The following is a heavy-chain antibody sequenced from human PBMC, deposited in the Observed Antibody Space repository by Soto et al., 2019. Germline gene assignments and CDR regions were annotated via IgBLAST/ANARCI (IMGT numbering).Heavy chain of an antibody. CDR3: ARGGGVGVAGSAAFDM. J-gene: IGHJ3*02. V-gene: IGHV1-2*02. D-gene: IGHD3-3*01. CDR2: INPATGAA. CDR1: GYPVTAYY. Sequence: QLHLVQSGAVVKKPGASVTVSCSASGYPVTAYYMHWVRQAPGRGREWMGGINPATGAAKYTQTFQGRVTMTRDTSTSTVFMELSGLTSEDTAVFYCARGGGVGVAGSAAFDMWGQGTFVTVSS.